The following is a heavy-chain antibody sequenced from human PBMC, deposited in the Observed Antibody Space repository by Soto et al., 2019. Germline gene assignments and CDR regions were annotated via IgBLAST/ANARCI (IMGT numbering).Heavy chain of an antibody. CDR1: GGSISSGGYY. CDR2: IYYSGST. Sequence: QVQLQESGPGLVKPSQTLSLTCTVSGGSISSGGYYWSWIRQHPGKGLEWIGYIYYSGSTYYNPSRKSRVTISVDTSKNQFSLKLSSVTAADTAVYYCARAPMYISSLNWFDPWGQGTLVTVYS. V-gene: IGHV4-31*03. D-gene: IGHD6-6*01. J-gene: IGHJ5*02. CDR3: ARAPMYISSLNWFDP.